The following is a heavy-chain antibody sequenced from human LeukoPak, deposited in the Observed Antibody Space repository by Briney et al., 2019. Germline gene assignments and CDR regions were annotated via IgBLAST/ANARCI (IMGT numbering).Heavy chain of an antibody. CDR2: INTDGSST. CDR1: GFTFSSYW. Sequence: GGSLRLSCAASGFTFSSYWMHWVRQAPGRGLVWVSRINTDGSSTSNADSVKGRFTISRDNAKNTLFLQMNSLRAEDTAVYYCARRREVINDAFDIWGQGTMVTVSS. V-gene: IGHV3-74*01. D-gene: IGHD3-10*01. J-gene: IGHJ3*02. CDR3: ARRREVINDAFDI.